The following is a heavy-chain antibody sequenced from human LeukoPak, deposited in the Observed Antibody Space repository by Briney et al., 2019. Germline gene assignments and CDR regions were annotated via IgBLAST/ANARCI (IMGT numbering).Heavy chain of an antibody. CDR1: GGSVSSSSYY. D-gene: IGHD5/OR15-5a*01. CDR2: IFYTGTT. CDR3: SRVGSILYPTDV. V-gene: IGHV4-39*01. J-gene: IGHJ6*04. Sequence: SETLSLTCTVSGGSVSSSSYYWGWIRQPPGKGLEWIGIIFYTGTTHYNPSLESRVTISVDTSKNQFSLRLSSVTAADTAVYFCSRVGSILYPTDVWGKRTTVTVSP.